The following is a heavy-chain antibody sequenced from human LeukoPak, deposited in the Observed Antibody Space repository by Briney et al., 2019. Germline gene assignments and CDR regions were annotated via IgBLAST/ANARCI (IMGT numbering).Heavy chain of an antibody. V-gene: IGHV3-30-3*01. D-gene: IGHD2-2*02. Sequence: PGGSLRLSCAASGFTFSSYAMQWVRQAPGKGLEGVAVISYDGSNKYYADSVKGRFTISRDNSKNTLYLQMNSLRAEDTAVYYCARVTKFQGQLLYDYWGQGTLVTVSS. CDR3: ARVTKFQGQLLYDY. CDR2: ISYDGSNK. CDR1: GFTFSSYA. J-gene: IGHJ4*02.